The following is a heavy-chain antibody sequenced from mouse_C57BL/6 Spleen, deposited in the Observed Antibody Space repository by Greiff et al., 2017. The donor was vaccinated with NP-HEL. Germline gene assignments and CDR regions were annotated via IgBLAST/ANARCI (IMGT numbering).Heavy chain of an antibody. Sequence: QVQLQQSGPGILQSSQTLSLTCSFSGFSLSTSGMGVSWIRQPSGQGLEWLAHIYWDDDKRYNPSLKSRLTISKDTSRNQVFLKITSVDTADTATYYCARPPYGSSPAWFAYWGQGTLVTVSA. CDR2: IYWDDDK. CDR3: ARPPYGSSPAWFAY. V-gene: IGHV8-12*01. J-gene: IGHJ3*01. D-gene: IGHD1-1*01. CDR1: GFSLSTSGMG.